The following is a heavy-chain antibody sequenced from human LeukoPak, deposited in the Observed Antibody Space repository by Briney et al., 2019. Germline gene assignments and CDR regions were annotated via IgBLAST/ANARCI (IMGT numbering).Heavy chain of an antibody. CDR3: ASMITFGGVIVAP. D-gene: IGHD3-16*02. J-gene: IGHJ4*02. Sequence: GGSLRLSCAACGFTFSSYWMQWVAQAPGKGLVWVSRINSDGSSTSYADSVKGRFTISRDNAKNTLYLQMNSLRAEDTAVYYCASMITFGGVIVAPGGQGTLVTVSS. CDR2: INSDGSST. CDR1: GFTFSSYW. V-gene: IGHV3-74*01.